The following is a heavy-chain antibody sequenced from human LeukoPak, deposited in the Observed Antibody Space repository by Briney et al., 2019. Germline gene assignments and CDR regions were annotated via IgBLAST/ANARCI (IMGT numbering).Heavy chain of an antibody. CDR1: GYTFTSYY. J-gene: IGHJ4*02. CDR3: ARGLVGATGYFDY. CDR2: INPSGGST. D-gene: IGHD1-26*01. Sequence: ASVKVSCKASGYTFTSYYMHWVRQAPGQGLEWIGIINPSGGSTSYAQKFQGRVTMTRDMSTSTVYMELNSLRSEDTAVYYCARGLVGATGYFDYWGQGTLVTVSS. V-gene: IGHV1-46*01.